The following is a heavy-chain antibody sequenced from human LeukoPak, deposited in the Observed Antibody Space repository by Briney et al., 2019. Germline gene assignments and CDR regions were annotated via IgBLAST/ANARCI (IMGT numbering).Heavy chain of an antibody. Sequence: SVKVSCKASGGTFGSYAISWVRQAPGQGLEWMGGIIPIFGTANYAQKFQGRVTITTDESTSTACMELSSLRSEDTAVYYCATKLGYCSGGSCYGFDYWGQGTLVTVSS. CDR2: IIPIFGTA. J-gene: IGHJ4*02. CDR3: ATKLGYCSGGSCYGFDY. CDR1: GGTFGSYA. V-gene: IGHV1-69*05. D-gene: IGHD2-15*01.